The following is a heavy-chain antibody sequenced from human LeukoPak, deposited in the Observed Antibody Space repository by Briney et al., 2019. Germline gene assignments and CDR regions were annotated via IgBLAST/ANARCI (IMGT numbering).Heavy chain of an antibody. Sequence: GGSLRLSCAASGFSVSSNYMSWVRQAPGKGVEWVSVIYSGGGTYYTDSVKGRFTISRDNSRNTVYLQMTSLRAEDTAVYYCARDAPPIVATPIDHWGQGTLVTVSS. CDR2: IYSGGGT. D-gene: IGHD5-12*01. V-gene: IGHV3-66*01. CDR1: GFSVSSNY. CDR3: ARDAPPIVATPIDH. J-gene: IGHJ4*02.